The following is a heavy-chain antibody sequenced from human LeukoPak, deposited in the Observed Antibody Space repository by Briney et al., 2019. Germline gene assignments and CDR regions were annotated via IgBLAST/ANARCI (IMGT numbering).Heavy chain of an antibody. CDR1: GFTFSSYN. CDR2: ISSSSSTM. CDR3: AKVRWDNSGWYYLDS. V-gene: IGHV3-48*01. J-gene: IGHJ4*02. Sequence: GGSLRLSCAASGFTFSSYNMNWVRQAPGKGLEWVSYISSSSSTMYYADSVKGRFTISRDNSKSTLLLQMNSLRAEDTAVYYCAKVRWDNSGWYYLDSWGQGTLVTVSS. D-gene: IGHD6-19*01.